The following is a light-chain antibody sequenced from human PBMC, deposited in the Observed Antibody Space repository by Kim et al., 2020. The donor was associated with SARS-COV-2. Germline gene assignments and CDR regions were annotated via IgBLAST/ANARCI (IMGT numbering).Light chain of an antibody. CDR1: NIGSKS. V-gene: IGLV3-21*04. CDR2: YDI. J-gene: IGLJ3*02. Sequence: APGKTARITCGGNNIGSKSVHWYQQKPGQAPVLVIYYDIDRPSGIPERFSGSNSGNTATLTISRVEAGDEADYYCQVWDSSSDQGVFCGGTQLTVL. CDR3: QVWDSSSDQGV.